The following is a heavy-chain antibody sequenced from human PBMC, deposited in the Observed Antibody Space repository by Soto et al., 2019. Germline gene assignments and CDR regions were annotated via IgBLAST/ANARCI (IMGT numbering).Heavy chain of an antibody. CDR2: IYYSGST. V-gene: IGHV4-61*01. CDR3: ARDDIAATIAGMDV. CDR1: GGSVSSGSYY. D-gene: IGHD5-12*01. J-gene: IGHJ6*02. Sequence: QVQLQESGPGLVKPSETLSLTCTVSGGSVSSGSYYWSWIRQPPGKGLEWIGYIYYSGSTNYNPSLKSRVTISVDTSKNQFSLKLSSVTAADTAVYYCARDDIAATIAGMDVWGQGTTVTVSS.